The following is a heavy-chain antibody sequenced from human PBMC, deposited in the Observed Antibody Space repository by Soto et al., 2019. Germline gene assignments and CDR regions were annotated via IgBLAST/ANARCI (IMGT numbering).Heavy chain of an antibody. J-gene: IGHJ6*02. D-gene: IGHD2-21*01. CDR1: GYNFTMYA. V-gene: IGHV1-3*04. Sequence: QVQLVQSGAEVKKPGASVKVSCKASGYNFTMYAMIWVRQAPGQRPEWMGWINTGNGNTKYSPKLLGRVTITRDTSASTAYMELSSLKSEDTAVYYCARGERLYYAYYGMDVWGQGSTVTVSS. CDR2: INTGNGNT. CDR3: ARGERLYYAYYGMDV.